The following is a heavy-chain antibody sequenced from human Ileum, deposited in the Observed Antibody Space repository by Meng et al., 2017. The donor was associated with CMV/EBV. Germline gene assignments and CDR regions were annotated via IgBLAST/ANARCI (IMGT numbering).Heavy chain of an antibody. CDR2: IYSGGSDT. Sequence: VASGLTFSSYAMSWARQAPGKGLEWVSLIYSGGSDTYYPDSVKGRFTISRDDSHNTLYLQMNSLRAEDTAFYYCAKRNGAAAATTDYWGQGTLVTVSS. D-gene: IGHD6-13*01. CDR3: AKRNGAAAATTDY. CDR1: GLTFSSYA. V-gene: IGHV3-23*03. J-gene: IGHJ4*02.